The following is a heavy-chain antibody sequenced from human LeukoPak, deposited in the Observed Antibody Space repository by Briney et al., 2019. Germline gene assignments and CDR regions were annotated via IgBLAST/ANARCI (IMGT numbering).Heavy chain of an antibody. CDR2: IDPSDSYT. V-gene: IGHV5-10-1*01. J-gene: IGHJ3*02. CDR3: ARETGYSYGDTDAFDI. Sequence: GESLKISCKGSGYSFTSYWISWVRQMPGKGLEWMGRIDPSDSYTNYSPSFHGHVTISADKSISTTYLQWSSLKASDTAMYYCARETGYSYGDTDAFDIWGQGTMVTVSS. CDR1: GYSFTSYW. D-gene: IGHD5-18*01.